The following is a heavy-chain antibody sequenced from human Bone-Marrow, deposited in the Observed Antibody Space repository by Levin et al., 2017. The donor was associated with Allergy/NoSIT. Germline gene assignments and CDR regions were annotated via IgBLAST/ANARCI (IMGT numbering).Heavy chain of an antibody. D-gene: IGHD2-2*01. V-gene: IGHV3-49*03. CDR3: TRVLGYCSSTSCFDY. Sequence: HAGGSLRLSCTASGFTFGDYAMSWFRQAPGKGLEWVGFIRSKAYGGTTEYAASVKGRFTISRDDSKSIAYLQMNSLKTEDTAVYYCTRVLGYCSSTSCFDYWGQGTLVTVSS. CDR2: IRSKAYGGTT. J-gene: IGHJ4*02. CDR1: GFTFGDYA.